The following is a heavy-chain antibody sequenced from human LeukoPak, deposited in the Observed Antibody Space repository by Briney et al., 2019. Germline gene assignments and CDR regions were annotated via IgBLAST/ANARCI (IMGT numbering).Heavy chain of an antibody. Sequence: GASVKVSCKASGYTFTGYYMHWVRQAPGQGLEWMGWINPNSGGTNYAQKFQGRVTMTRDTSISTAYMELSRLRSDDTAVYYCASQVRRSVATIGGPHPIDYWGQGTLVTVSS. J-gene: IGHJ4*02. V-gene: IGHV1-2*02. CDR2: INPNSGGT. D-gene: IGHD5-12*01. CDR3: ASQVRRSVATIGGPHPIDY. CDR1: GYTFTGYY.